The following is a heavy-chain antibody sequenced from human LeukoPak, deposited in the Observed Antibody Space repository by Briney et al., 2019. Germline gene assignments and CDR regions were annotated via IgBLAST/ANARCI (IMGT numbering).Heavy chain of an antibody. Sequence: ASVKVSCKGSVYTFTSYGISWVRQAPGQGLEWMGWISAYNGNTNYAQKLQGRVTMTTDTSTSTAYMELRSLRSDDTAVYYCARVGLYCSGGSCYSAYYYMDVWDKGTTVTVSS. CDR1: VYTFTSYG. J-gene: IGHJ6*03. D-gene: IGHD2-15*01. CDR3: ARVGLYCSGGSCYSAYYYMDV. CDR2: ISAYNGNT. V-gene: IGHV1-18*01.